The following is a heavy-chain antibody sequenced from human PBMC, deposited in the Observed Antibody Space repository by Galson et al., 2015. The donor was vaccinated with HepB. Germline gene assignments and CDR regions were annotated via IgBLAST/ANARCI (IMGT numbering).Heavy chain of an antibody. V-gene: IGHV3-48*01. J-gene: IGHJ4*02. CDR1: GVTFSDYS. D-gene: IGHD1-14*01. CDR3: ARVAPGVRKDFDY. Sequence: SLRLACAASGVTFSDYSMVWVRQAPGEGLEWVSYIIASRSTIYYADCLKGRFTITRDNAKSSVYLQLNSLRVDDTAVYYCARVAPGVRKDFDYWGQGTLVIVSS. CDR2: IIASRSTI.